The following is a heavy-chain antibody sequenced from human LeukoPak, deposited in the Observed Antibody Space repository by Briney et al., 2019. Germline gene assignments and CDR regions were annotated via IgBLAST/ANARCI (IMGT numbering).Heavy chain of an antibody. V-gene: IGHV4-61*02. CDR2: IYISGST. J-gene: IGHJ3*02. D-gene: IGHD3-10*01. Sequence: TSETLSLTCTVSGGSISSGGYYWSWIRQPAGKGLEWIGRIYISGSTNYNPSLKSRVTMSIDTSKNQFSLKLSSVTAADTAVYYCARGYYASGNYYEDAFDIWGQGTMVTVSS. CDR1: GGSISSGGYY. CDR3: ARGYYASGNYYEDAFDI.